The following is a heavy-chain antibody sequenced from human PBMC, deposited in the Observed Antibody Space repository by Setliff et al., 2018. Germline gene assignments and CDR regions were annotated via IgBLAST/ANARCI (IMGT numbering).Heavy chain of an antibody. CDR1: GYSISSGYY. D-gene: IGHD4-17*01. Sequence: SETLSLTCGVSGYSISSGYYWGWIRQPPGKGLEWIGSIYRTGTTHYNPSLKSRVTMSVDTSKNQFSLKLSSVTAADTAVYYCARQIDYGDFQYFDYWGQGTLVTVSS. V-gene: IGHV4-38-2*01. CDR3: ARQIDYGDFQYFDY. CDR2: IYRTGTT. J-gene: IGHJ4*02.